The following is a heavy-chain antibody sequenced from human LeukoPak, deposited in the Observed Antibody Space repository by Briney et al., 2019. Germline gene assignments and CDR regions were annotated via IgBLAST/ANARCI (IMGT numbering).Heavy chain of an antibody. CDR3: ARDATLDY. Sequence: ASVKVSCKASGGTFSSYAISWVRQAPGQGIEWMGRIIPILGIANYAQKFQGRVTITADKSTSTAYMELSSLRSEDTAVYYCARDATLDYWGQGTLVTVSS. J-gene: IGHJ4*02. CDR1: GGTFSSYA. CDR2: IIPILGIA. V-gene: IGHV1-69*04.